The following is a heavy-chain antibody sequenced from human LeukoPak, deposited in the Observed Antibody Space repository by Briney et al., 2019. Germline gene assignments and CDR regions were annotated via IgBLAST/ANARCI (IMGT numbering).Heavy chain of an antibody. J-gene: IGHJ4*02. CDR1: GYSISSGYY. Sequence: SETLSLTCAVSGYSISSGYYWGWIRQPPGKGLEWIGSIYHSGSTYYNPSLKSRVTISVDTSKSQFSLKLSSATAADTAVYYCARYGGPFDYWGQGTLVTVSS. D-gene: IGHD4/OR15-4a*01. V-gene: IGHV4-38-2*01. CDR2: IYHSGST. CDR3: ARYGGPFDY.